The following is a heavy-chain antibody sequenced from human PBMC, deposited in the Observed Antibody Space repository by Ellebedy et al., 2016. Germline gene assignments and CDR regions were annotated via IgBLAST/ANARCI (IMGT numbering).Heavy chain of an antibody. CDR3: TIWTS. J-gene: IGHJ4*02. D-gene: IGHD3/OR15-3a*01. CDR1: GFIFSDSD. V-gene: IGHV3-73*01. CDR2: IRKKACNYAT. Sequence: GGSLRLSXAASGFIFSDSDMHWVRQAPGKGLEWVGRIRKKACNYATVYAASLKGKFTISRDDSMSTTYLQMNTLKTEDTAIYYCTIWTSWGQGALVTVSS.